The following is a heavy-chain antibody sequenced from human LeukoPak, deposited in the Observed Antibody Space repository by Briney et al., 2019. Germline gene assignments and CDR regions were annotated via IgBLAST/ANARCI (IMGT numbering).Heavy chain of an antibody. Sequence: SETLSLTCAVYGGSFSGYYWSWIRQPPGKGLEWIEEINHSGSTNYNPSLKSRVTISVDTSKNQFSLKLSSVTAADTAVYYCARTLGITGTTRAFDIWGQGTMVTVSS. D-gene: IGHD1-7*01. CDR3: ARTLGITGTTRAFDI. CDR2: INHSGST. CDR1: GGSFSGYY. J-gene: IGHJ3*02. V-gene: IGHV4-34*01.